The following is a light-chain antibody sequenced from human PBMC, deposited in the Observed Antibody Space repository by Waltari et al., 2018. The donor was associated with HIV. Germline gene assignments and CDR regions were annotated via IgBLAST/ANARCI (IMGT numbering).Light chain of an antibody. J-gene: IGLJ2*01. Sequence: QPVVTQESSLTVSPGGTVLLTCASSAGVVTRGHFPYWFQLRPGQAPKSLIFDSNHRYPWTPARFAGSFLGGKAALTLTGAQPEDEAAYYCLLSFDGTLVFGGGT. CDR2: DSN. V-gene: IGLV7-46*01. CDR1: AGVVTRGHF. CDR3: LLSFDGTLV.